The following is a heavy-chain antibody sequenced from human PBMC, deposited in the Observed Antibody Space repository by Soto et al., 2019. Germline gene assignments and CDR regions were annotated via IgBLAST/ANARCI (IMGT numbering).Heavy chain of an antibody. J-gene: IGHJ4*02. CDR1: GFTFNNYG. V-gene: IGHV3-33*01. Sequence: QVQLVESGGGVVQPGRSLRLSCAASGFTFNNYGMHWVRQAPGKGLEWVAVIWYDGSYKYDADSVKGRFTISRDTSKNMLYLQMNSLRGEDTAVSYCARGNWNYGYFDYWGQGTLVTVSS. CDR2: IWYDGSYK. D-gene: IGHD1-7*01. CDR3: ARGNWNYGYFDY.